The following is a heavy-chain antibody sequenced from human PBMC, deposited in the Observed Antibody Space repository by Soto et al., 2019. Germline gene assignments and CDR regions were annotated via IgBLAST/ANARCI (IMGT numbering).Heavy chain of an antibody. Sequence: GGSVKVSCKASGYTFTSYYMHWVRQAPGQGLEWVGIINPSGGSTSYAQKFQGRVTMTRDTSTSTVYMELSSLRSEDTAVYYCARGALEDTAMVTSFYYYYYGMDVWGQGTTVTVSS. CDR3: ARGALEDTAMVTSFYYYYYGMDV. CDR2: INPSGGST. CDR1: GYTFTSYY. D-gene: IGHD5-18*01. J-gene: IGHJ6*02. V-gene: IGHV1-46*01.